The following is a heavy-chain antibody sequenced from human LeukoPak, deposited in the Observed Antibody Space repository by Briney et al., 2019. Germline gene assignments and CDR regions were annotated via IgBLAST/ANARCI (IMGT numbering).Heavy chain of an antibody. D-gene: IGHD3-9*01. J-gene: IGHJ4*02. CDR3: ARHGLDPTRFDY. Sequence: SETPSLTCTVSGGSISSYYWSWIRQPPGKGLEWIGYIYYSGSTNCNPSLKSRVTISVDTSKNQFSLKLSSVTAADTAVYYCARHGLDPTRFDYWGQGTLVTVSS. CDR2: IYYSGST. CDR1: GGSISSYY. V-gene: IGHV4-59*08.